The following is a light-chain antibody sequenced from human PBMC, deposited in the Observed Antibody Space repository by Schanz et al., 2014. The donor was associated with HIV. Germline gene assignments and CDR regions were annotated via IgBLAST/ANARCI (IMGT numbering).Light chain of an antibody. CDR3: SSYAGSNNFWV. CDR1: SSDVGGYNY. CDR2: DVS. Sequence: QSALTQPPSASGSPGQSVTISCTGTSSDVGGYNYVSWYQQHPGKAPKLMIYDVSNRPSGVSNRFSGSKSGNTASLTISGLQAEDEADYYCSSYAGSNNFWVFGGGTKLTVL. V-gene: IGLV2-8*01. J-gene: IGLJ3*02.